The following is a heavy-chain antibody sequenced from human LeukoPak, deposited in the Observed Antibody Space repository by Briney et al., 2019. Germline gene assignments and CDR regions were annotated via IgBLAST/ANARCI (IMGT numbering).Heavy chain of an antibody. CDR2: ISYDGNKQ. D-gene: IGHD6-13*01. Sequence: PGRSLRLSCEASGFSFISYGMHWVRQAPGKGLEWVAFISYDGNKQHYGDSVKGRFSISRENSENTMYLQMNSLRAEDTAVYYCAGHSNWDWFDPWGQGTLVTVSS. CDR3: AGHSNWDWFDP. J-gene: IGHJ5*02. V-gene: IGHV3-33*08. CDR1: GFSFISYG.